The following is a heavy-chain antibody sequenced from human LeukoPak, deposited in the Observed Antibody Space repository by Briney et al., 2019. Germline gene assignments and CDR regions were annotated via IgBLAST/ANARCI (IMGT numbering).Heavy chain of an antibody. D-gene: IGHD6-13*01. CDR1: GGSFSGYY. J-gene: IGHJ5*02. CDR3: ARVSGGYSSSSASWFDP. V-gene: IGHV4-34*01. CDR2: INHSGST. Sequence: SETLSLTCAVYGGSFSGYYWSWIRQPPGKGLEWIGEINHSGSTNYNPSLKSRVTISVDTSKNQFSLKLSPVTAADTAVYYCARVSGGYSSSSASWFDPWGQGTLVTVSS.